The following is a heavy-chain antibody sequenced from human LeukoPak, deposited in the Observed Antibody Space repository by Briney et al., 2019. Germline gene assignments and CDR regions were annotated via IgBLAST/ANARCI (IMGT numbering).Heavy chain of an antibody. J-gene: IGHJ4*02. CDR3: AKDLDGSGRYYADY. CDR2: ISGSDGST. D-gene: IGHD3-10*01. Sequence: GGSLRLSCAASGFTFSSYAMSWVRQAPGEGLEWVSAISGSDGSTYYADSVKGRFTISRDNSKNTLYLQVNSLRAEDTAVYYCAKDLDGSGRYYADYWGQGTLVTVSS. V-gene: IGHV3-23*01. CDR1: GFTFSSYA.